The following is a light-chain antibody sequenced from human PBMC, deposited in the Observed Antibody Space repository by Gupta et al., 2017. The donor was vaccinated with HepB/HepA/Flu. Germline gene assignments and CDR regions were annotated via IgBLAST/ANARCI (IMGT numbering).Light chain of an antibody. CDR1: LGISGSR. J-gene: IGKJ4*01. CDR3: QHYGPPVT. Sequence: ENVLTQSPGTLSFSPGAEANISCRASLGISGSRLAWYQQKRGQPPRLLISGASSRAVGIPHRFSGSGSGTDFTLTISRLEPEDFTVSYCQHYGPPVTFGGGTKVEIK. CDR2: GAS. V-gene: IGKV3-20*01.